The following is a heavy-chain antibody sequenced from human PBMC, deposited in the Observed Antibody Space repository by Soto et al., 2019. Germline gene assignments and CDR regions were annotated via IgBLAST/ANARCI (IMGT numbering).Heavy chain of an antibody. CDR2: IYTSGIA. CDR3: ARGIAAASPNTNYYYYGMDV. J-gene: IGHJ6*02. D-gene: IGHD6-13*01. V-gene: IGHV4-59*10. Sequence: XGTLGLTCAVSGGSFSDYSWHWIRQPPGQGLEWIGRIYTSGIANYNPSLKSRVTMSVDTSKNQFSLRLSSVTAADTAVYYCARGIAAASPNTNYYYYGMDVWGQGTTVTVSS. CDR1: GGSFSDYS.